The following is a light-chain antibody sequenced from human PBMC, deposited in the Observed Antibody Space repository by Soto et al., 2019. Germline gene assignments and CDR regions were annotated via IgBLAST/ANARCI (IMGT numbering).Light chain of an antibody. Sequence: DIQMTQSPSSVSASVGDRVTMTCRAIQGISSWLVWYQQKPGKDPKLLIYAASSLQSGVPSRFSGSGSGTDFNLTISRLQTEDFATYYCQQANSFTWTFGQGTKVDIK. CDR2: AAS. J-gene: IGKJ1*01. V-gene: IGKV1-12*01. CDR3: QQANSFTWT. CDR1: QGISSW.